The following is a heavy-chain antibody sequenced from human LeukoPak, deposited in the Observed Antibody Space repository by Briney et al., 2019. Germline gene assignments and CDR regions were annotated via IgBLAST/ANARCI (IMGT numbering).Heavy chain of an antibody. J-gene: IGHJ4*02. D-gene: IGHD4-17*01. V-gene: IGHV4-38-2*01. CDR1: GYSISSGYY. Sequence: SDTLSLTCAVSGYSISSGYYWGWIRQPPGKGLEWIGSIYHSGSTYYNPSLKSRVTISVDTSKNQFSLKLSSVTAADTAVYYCARQIHDYGDYFDYWGQGTLVTVSS. CDR3: ARQIHDYGDYFDY. CDR2: IYHSGST.